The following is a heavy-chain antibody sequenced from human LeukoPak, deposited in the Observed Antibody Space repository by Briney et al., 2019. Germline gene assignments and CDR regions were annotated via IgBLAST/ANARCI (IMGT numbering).Heavy chain of an antibody. CDR1: GGSISDYY. V-gene: IGHV4-59*12. J-gene: IGHJ4*02. CDR3: ARGQRSCSGGSCYGPYFDY. D-gene: IGHD2-15*01. Sequence: SETLSLTCTVSGGSISDYYWNWIRQPPGKGLEWIGYIYYSGSTNYNPSLKSRVTISVDTSRNQFSLKLSSVTAADTAVYYCARGQRSCSGGSCYGPYFDYWGQGTLVTVSS. CDR2: IYYSGST.